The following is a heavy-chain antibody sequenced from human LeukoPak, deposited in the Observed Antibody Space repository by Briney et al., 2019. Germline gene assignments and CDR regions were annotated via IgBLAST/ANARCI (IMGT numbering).Heavy chain of an antibody. Sequence: GGSLRLSCAASGFTFSSYEMNWVRQAPGKGLEWVSSISSSSSYIYYADSVKGRFTISRDNAKNSLYLQMNSLRAEDTAVYYCARGGVGYLFDYWGQGTLVTVSS. CDR1: GFTFSSYE. V-gene: IGHV3-21*01. D-gene: IGHD5-18*01. CDR2: ISSSSSYI. J-gene: IGHJ4*02. CDR3: ARGGVGYLFDY.